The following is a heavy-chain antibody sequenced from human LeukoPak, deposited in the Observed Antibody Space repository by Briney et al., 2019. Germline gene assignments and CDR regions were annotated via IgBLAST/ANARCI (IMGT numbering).Heavy chain of an antibody. V-gene: IGHV3-11*01. J-gene: IGHJ4*02. CDR3: AKRFRGSSGLYYFDY. CDR2: ISSSGSTI. Sequence: PGGSLRLSCAASGFTFSDYYMSWIRQAPGKGLEWVSYISSSGSTIYYADSVKGRFTISRDNAKNTLYLQMNSLRAEDTAVYYCAKRFRGSSGLYYFDYWGQGTLVTVSS. D-gene: IGHD6-13*01. CDR1: GFTFSDYY.